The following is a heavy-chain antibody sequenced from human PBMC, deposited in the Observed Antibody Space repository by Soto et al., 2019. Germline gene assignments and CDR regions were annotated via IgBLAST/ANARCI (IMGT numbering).Heavy chain of an antibody. D-gene: IGHD1-1*01. CDR2: IYPSVSS. V-gene: IGHV4-38-2*02. CDR1: GFAIRRGDY. J-gene: IGHJ4*02. CDR3: AREKVGTKFFEN. Sequence: PXETLSLTCNVSGFAIRRGDYWSWVRQPPGKGLEWIGSIYPSVSSYHNPSLESRLTLSIDTSKNQFTLKLASVTAADTALYYCAREKVGTKFFENWGQGTQVTVS.